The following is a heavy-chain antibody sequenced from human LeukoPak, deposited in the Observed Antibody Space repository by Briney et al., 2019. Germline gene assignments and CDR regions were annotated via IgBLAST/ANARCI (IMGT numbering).Heavy chain of an antibody. Sequence: ASVKVSCKASGYTFTSYGISWVRQAPGQGLEWMGWISAYNGNTHYEQKLQGRVTMTTDTSTSTVYMELRSLRSDDTAVYYCARGSPPRRNYDSRGYYSYYFDYWGQGTLVTVSS. J-gene: IGHJ4*02. CDR3: ARGSPPRRNYDSRGYYSYYFDY. CDR2: ISAYNGNT. CDR1: GYTFTSYG. D-gene: IGHD3-22*01. V-gene: IGHV1-18*01.